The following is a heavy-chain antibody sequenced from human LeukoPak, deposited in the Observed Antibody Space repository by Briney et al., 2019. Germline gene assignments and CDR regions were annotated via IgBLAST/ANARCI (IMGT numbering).Heavy chain of an antibody. Sequence: SQTLSLTCTVSGGSISSGGYYWSWIRQPPGKGLEWIGYIYHSGSTYYNPSLKSRVTISVDRSKNQFSLKLSSVTAADTAVYYCAREALGPHWFDPWGQGTLVTVSS. D-gene: IGHD1-26*01. CDR2: IYHSGST. J-gene: IGHJ5*02. V-gene: IGHV4-30-2*01. CDR3: AREALGPHWFDP. CDR1: GGSISSGGYY.